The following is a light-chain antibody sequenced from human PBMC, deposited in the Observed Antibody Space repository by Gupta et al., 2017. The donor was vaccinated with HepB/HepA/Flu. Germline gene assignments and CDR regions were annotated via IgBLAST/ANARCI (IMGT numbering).Light chain of an antibody. J-gene: IGLJ1*01. CDR1: SSDVGSYNL. CDR3: CSYAGSSTYV. V-gene: IGLV2-23*02. CDR2: EVS. Sequence: QSSLPQPATLSGSPGQSITISCTGTSSDVGSYNLVSWYQQHPGKAPKLMIYEVSKRPSGVSIRFSDSKSGNTASLTISERQEEDEADYYGCSYAGSSTYVFGTGTKVTVL.